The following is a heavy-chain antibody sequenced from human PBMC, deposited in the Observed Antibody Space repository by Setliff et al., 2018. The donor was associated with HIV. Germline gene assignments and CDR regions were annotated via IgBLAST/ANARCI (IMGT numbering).Heavy chain of an antibody. CDR1: GYSISSGYY. CDR3: ARAGMGALRSLFDY. J-gene: IGHJ4*02. Sequence: PSETLSLTCAVSGYSISSGYYWDWIRQAAGKGLEWIGRIYTRGNTNYNPSLRSRVTISVDTSKNQFSLKLSSVTAADTAVYYCARAGMGALRSLFDYWGQGTLVTVSS. CDR2: IYTRGNT. V-gene: IGHV4-61*02. D-gene: IGHD1-26*01.